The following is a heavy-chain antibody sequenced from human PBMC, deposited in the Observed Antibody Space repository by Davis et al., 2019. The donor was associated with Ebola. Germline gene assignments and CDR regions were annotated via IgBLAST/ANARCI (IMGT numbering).Heavy chain of an antibody. CDR3: ATGQYSSSWYSGYFDL. CDR2: INPSGGST. Sequence: ASVKVSCKASGYTFTSYYMHWVRQAPGQGLEWMGIINPSGGSTSYAQNLKGRVTMTEDTSTDTAYMELISLRSEDTAVYYCATGQYSSSWYSGYFDLWGRGTLVSVSS. J-gene: IGHJ2*01. V-gene: IGHV1-46*04. D-gene: IGHD2-2*01. CDR1: GYTFTSYY.